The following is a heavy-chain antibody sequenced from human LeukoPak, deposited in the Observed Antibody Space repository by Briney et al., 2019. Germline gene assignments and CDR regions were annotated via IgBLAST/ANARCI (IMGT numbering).Heavy chain of an antibody. CDR2: IYYSGST. CDR3: ARTIVVVPAADFNWFDP. V-gene: IGHV4-59*01. D-gene: IGHD2-2*01. Sequence: SETLSLTCTVSGGSISSYYWSWIRQPPGKGLEWIGYIYYSGSTNYNPSLKSRVTISVDTSKNQFSLKLSSVTAADTAVYYCARTIVVVPAADFNWFDPWGQGTLVTVSS. J-gene: IGHJ5*02. CDR1: GGSISSYY.